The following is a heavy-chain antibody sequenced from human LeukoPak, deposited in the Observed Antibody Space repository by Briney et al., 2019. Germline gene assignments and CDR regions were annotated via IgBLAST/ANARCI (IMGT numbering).Heavy chain of an antibody. V-gene: IGHV3-66*01. CDR3: AREEGPLDY. Sequence: PGGSLRLSCAASGFTVSSNDISWVRQAPRRGLEWVSLIYKGGSTYYADSVKGRFTVSRDNSKNTLYLQMNSLKTEDTAVYYCAREEGPLDYWGQGTLVTVSS. J-gene: IGHJ4*02. CDR2: IYKGGST. CDR1: GFTVSSND.